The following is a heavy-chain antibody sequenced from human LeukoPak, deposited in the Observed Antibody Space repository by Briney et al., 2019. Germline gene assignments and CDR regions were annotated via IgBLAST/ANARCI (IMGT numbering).Heavy chain of an antibody. J-gene: IGHJ5*02. Sequence: SETLSLTCTVSGVSITSNYWSWIRQSPGKGLEYIGYMYYSGSNNYNPSLQSRVTISVDTSKNQFSLKLSSVTAADTAVYYCARLRTYWFDPWGRGTLVTVSS. CDR1: GVSITSNY. CDR2: MYYSGSN. V-gene: IGHV4-59*01. CDR3: ARLRTYWFDP.